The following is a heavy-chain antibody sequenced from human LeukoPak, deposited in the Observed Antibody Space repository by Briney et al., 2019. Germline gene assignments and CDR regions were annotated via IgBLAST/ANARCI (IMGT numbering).Heavy chain of an antibody. D-gene: IGHD5/OR15-5a*01. CDR2: IKREGSEK. CDR3: ARDVSVSGMDV. V-gene: IGHV3-7*01. Sequence: PEGSLRLSCAASGFTFTDHWMSWVREAPGKGLEGVANIKREGSEKYYVDSVKGRFTIPRDNPKKSVYLQMNSLRAEDTAIYYCARDVSVSGMDVWGQGTTVIVSS. J-gene: IGHJ6*02. CDR1: GFTFTDHW.